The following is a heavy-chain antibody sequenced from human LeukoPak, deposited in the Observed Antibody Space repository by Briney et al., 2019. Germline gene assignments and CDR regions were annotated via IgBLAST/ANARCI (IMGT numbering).Heavy chain of an antibody. CDR3: ATSSGWTGVFDY. CDR1: GFTFSSYA. Sequence: GGSLRLSCAASGFTFSSYAMSWVRQAPGKGLEWVSVIYSEGFTYYADSVKGRFTISRDNSRNTVYLQMHDLRVEDTAVYYCATSSGWTGVFDYWGQGTVVTVSS. D-gene: IGHD6-25*01. CDR2: IYSEGFT. V-gene: IGHV3-66*01. J-gene: IGHJ4*02.